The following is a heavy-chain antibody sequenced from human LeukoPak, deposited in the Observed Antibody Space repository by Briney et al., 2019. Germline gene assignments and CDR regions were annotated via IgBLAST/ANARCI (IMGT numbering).Heavy chain of an antibody. J-gene: IGHJ4*02. D-gene: IGHD1-26*01. CDR1: GGSISSGGYY. V-gene: IGHV4-31*03. CDR2: IYYSGST. Sequence: SETLSITCTVSGGSISSGGYYWSWIRQHPGKGLEWIGYIYYSGSTYYNPSLKSRVTISVDTSKNQFSLKLSSVTAADTAVYYCASCSGSYESFDYWGQGTLVTVSS. CDR3: ASCSGSYESFDY.